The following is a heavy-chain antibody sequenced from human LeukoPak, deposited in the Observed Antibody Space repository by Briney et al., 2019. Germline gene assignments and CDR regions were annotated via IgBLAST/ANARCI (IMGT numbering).Heavy chain of an antibody. CDR3: ANLWFDP. CDR1: GGSFSGYY. CDR2: INHSGST. V-gene: IGHV4-34*01. Sequence: SETLSLTCAVYGGSFSGYYWSWIRQPPGKGLEWIGEINHSGSTNYNPSLESRVTISVDTSKNQFSLKLSSVTAADTAVYYCANLWFDPWGQGTLVTVSS. J-gene: IGHJ5*02.